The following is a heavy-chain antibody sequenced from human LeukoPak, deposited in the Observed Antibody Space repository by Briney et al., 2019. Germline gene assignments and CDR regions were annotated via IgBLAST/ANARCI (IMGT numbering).Heavy chain of an antibody. V-gene: IGHV3-7*03. CDR1: GFTFSTYY. D-gene: IGHD2-2*01. CDR2: IKPDGSEG. Sequence: PGGSLRLSCAASGFTFSTYYMSWVRQAPGKGLEWVANIKPDGSEGYYVDSVKGRFTISRDNAKNSLYLQMNSLRAEDTAVYYCARYRYCSSANYYGDYWGQGTLVTVSS. CDR3: ARYRYCSSANYYGDY. J-gene: IGHJ4*02.